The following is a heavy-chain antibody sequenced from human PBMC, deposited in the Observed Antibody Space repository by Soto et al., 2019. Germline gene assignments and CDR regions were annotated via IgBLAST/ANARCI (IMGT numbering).Heavy chain of an antibody. CDR3: ANTLTWAERQWLARPFDY. CDR2: ISGSGGST. Sequence: GGSLRLSCAASGFTFSSYAMSWVRQAPGKGLEWVSAISGSGGSTYYADSVKGRFTISRDNSKNTLYLQMNSLRAEDTAVYYCANTLTWAERQWLARPFDYWGQGTLVTVSS. CDR1: GFTFSSYA. J-gene: IGHJ4*02. D-gene: IGHD6-19*01. V-gene: IGHV3-23*01.